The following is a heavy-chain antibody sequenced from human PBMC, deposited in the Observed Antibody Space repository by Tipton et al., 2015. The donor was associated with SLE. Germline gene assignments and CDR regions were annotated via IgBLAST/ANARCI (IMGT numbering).Heavy chain of an antibody. Sequence: LRLSCAVYSGSFSGHYWGWIRQPPGKGLEWIGEISQSGSTNYNPSLKSRVSISMDESKNQFSLSVRSMTAADTAVYYCARRVYFGAGSYDSWGQGTLVTVSS. V-gene: IGHV4-34*01. CDR3: ARRVYFGAGSYDS. J-gene: IGHJ4*02. CDR1: SGSFSGHY. D-gene: IGHD3-10*01. CDR2: ISQSGST.